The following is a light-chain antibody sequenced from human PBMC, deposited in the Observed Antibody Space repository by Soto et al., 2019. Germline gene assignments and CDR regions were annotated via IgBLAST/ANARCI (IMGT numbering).Light chain of an antibody. CDR1: QSISSY. Sequence: DIQMTQSPSSLSASVGDRVTITCRASQSISSYLNWYQQKPGKAPKLLIYAASSLQSGVPSRFSGSGSGTDFTLTISSLQPEDFATDYCQQSYSTGVTFGHGTKVDIK. V-gene: IGKV1-39*01. J-gene: IGKJ3*01. CDR3: QQSYSTGVT. CDR2: AAS.